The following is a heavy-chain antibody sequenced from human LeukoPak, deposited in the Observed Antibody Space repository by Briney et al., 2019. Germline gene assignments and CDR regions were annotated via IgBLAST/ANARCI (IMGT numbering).Heavy chain of an antibody. D-gene: IGHD3-9*01. V-gene: IGHV3-23*01. CDR3: AKSLTGSRCFDC. CDR2: ISGSGGNT. CDR1: GFTFSSYA. J-gene: IGHJ4*02. Sequence: GGSLRLSCAASGFTFSSYAMHWVRQAPGQGLESVSAISGSGGNTYYADSVKGRFTISRDNSKNTLYLQMNSLRAEDTAVYYCAKSLTGSRCFDCWGQGTLVTVSS.